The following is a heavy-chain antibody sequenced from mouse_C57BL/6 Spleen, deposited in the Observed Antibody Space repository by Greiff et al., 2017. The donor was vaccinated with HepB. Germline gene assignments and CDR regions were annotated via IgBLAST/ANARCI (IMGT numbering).Heavy chain of an antibody. V-gene: IGHV3-6*01. CDR1: GYSITSGYY. CDR2: ISYDGSN. CDR3: ARADDGYIYAMEY. Sequence: ESGPGLVKPSQSLSLTCSVTGYSITSGYYWNWIRQFPGNKLEWMGYISYDGSNNYNPSLKNRISITRDTSKNQFFLKLNSVTTEDTATYDCARADDGYIYAMEYWGHGTSVTVSS. D-gene: IGHD2-3*01. J-gene: IGHJ4*01.